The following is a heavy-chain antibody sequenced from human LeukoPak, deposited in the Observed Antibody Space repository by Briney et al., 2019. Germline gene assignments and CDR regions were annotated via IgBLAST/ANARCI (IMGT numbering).Heavy chain of an antibody. CDR3: TRDQQYSSSWSTTPPAY. CDR1: GFTFGDYA. D-gene: IGHD6-13*01. CDR2: IRSKAYGCTT. V-gene: IGHV3-49*04. J-gene: IGHJ4*02. Sequence: GGSLRLSCTASGFTFGDYAMSWVRQAPGKGLEWVGFIRSKAYGCTTEYAASVKVRFTISRDASKRIAYLQMNSLKTEDTAVYYCTRDQQYSSSWSTTPPAYWGQGTPVTVSS.